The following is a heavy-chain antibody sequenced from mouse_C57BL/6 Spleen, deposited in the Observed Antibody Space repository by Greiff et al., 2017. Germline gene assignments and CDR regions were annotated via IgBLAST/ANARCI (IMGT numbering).Heavy chain of an antibody. V-gene: IGHV5-17*01. J-gene: IGHJ2*01. CDR3: ARPGWDGGFDY. Sequence: EVMLVESGGGLVKPGGSLKLSCAASGFTFSDSGMHWVRQAPEKGLEWVAYISRGSSTIYYADTLKGRFTISRDNAKNTLFLQRTSVRSEDTAMYYGARPGWDGGFDYWGQGTTLTVSS. CDR2: ISRGSSTI. D-gene: IGHD4-1*01. CDR1: GFTFSDSG.